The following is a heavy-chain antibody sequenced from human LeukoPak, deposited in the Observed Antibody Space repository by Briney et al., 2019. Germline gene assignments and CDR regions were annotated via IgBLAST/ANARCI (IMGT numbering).Heavy chain of an antibody. CDR1: GFSFSTHT. V-gene: IGHV3-21*04. CDR2: ISGRGTYI. J-gene: IGHJ4*02. Sequence: GGSLRLSCAASGFSFSTHTMNWVRQAPGKGLEWVSSISGRGTYIHYADSVKGRFTISRDNSKNTLYLQMNSLRAEDTAVYYCARDVAPDYWGQGTLVTVSS. CDR3: ARDVAPDY.